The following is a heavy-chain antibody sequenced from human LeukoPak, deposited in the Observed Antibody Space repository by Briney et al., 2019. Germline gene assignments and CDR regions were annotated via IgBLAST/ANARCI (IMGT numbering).Heavy chain of an antibody. Sequence: GGSLRLSCAASGITFSSHAMSWVRQAPGKGLEWVSLISGSGGHTYYGDSVKGRFTISRDNSTNRLYLQMNCLRPEDTAVYYCAKGGAATMRDGYNYYYYYMEVWGRGTTVTVSS. J-gene: IGHJ6*03. CDR1: GITFSSHA. CDR3: AKGGAATMRDGYNYYYYYMEV. D-gene: IGHD5-24*01. V-gene: IGHV3-23*01. CDR2: ISGSGGHT.